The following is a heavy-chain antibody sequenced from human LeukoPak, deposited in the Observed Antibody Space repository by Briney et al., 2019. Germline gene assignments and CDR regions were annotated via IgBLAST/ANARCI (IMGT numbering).Heavy chain of an antibody. CDR2: IYYSGIT. CDR1: GDSISSSVYY. J-gene: IGHJ5*02. V-gene: IGHV4-39*07. CDR3: ATILGVYCSGGNCHSYSPFDP. D-gene: IGHD2-15*01. Sequence: PSETLSLTCTVSGDSISSSVYYWGWIRQPPGKGLRWIGSIYYSGITYYNPSLKSRLTISVDTSKNQFSLKLSSVTAADTAVYYCATILGVYCSGGNCHSYSPFDPWGQGTLVTVSS.